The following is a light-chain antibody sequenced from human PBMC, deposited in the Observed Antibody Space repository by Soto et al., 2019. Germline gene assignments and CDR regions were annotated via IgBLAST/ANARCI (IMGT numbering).Light chain of an antibody. CDR2: EVS. J-gene: IGLJ2*01. Sequence: QSALTQPASVSGSPGQSTTISCTGTSSVVGGYNYVSWYQQHPPKAPKLIIYEVSYRPSGVSNRFSGSKSGNTASLTISGLQAEDEADYYCASYTISNTLLFGGGTKVTVL. V-gene: IGLV2-14*01. CDR3: ASYTISNTLL. CDR1: SSVVGGYNY.